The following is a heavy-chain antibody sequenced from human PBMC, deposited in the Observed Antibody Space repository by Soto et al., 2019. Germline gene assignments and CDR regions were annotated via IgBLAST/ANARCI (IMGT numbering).Heavy chain of an antibody. V-gene: IGHV3-33*01. CDR1: GFTFSSYG. CDR3: ARAPGCSSTSCYRSHYYYYGMDV. CDR2: IWYDGSNK. D-gene: IGHD2-2*01. Sequence: GGSLRLSCAASGFTFSSYGMHWVRQAPGKGLEWVAVIWYDGSNKYYADSVKGRFTISRDNSKNTLYLQMNSLRAEDTAVYYCARAPGCSSTSCYRSHYYYYGMDVWGQGTTVTVSS. J-gene: IGHJ6*02.